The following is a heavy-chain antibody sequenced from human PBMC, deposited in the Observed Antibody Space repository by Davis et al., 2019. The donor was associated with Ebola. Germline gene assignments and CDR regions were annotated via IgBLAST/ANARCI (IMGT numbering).Heavy chain of an antibody. CDR2: MNPNSGNT. CDR3: STSPYGDYVRFPLDY. J-gene: IGHJ4*02. D-gene: IGHD4-17*01. Sequence: ASVKVSCKASGYTFTSYDINWVRQATGQGLEWMGWMNPNSGNTGYAQKFQGRVTMTRNTSISTAYMELSSLRSEDTAVYYCSTSPYGDYVRFPLDYWGQGTLVTVSS. V-gene: IGHV1-8*01. CDR1: GYTFTSYD.